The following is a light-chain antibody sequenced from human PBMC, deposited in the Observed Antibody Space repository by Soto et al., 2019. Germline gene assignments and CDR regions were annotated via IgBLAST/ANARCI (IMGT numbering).Light chain of an antibody. CDR2: EVT. J-gene: IGLJ2*01. Sequence: QSALTQPASVSGSPGQSITLSCTGANTDVNTYDYVSWYRQYPGLAPQLIISEVTNRPSVISDRFSGSKSANTAYLTISGLQVEDEADYYCCSHNISGSGTPVFGGGTKLTVL. CDR1: NTDVNTYDY. CDR3: CSHNISGSGTPV. V-gene: IGLV2-14*01.